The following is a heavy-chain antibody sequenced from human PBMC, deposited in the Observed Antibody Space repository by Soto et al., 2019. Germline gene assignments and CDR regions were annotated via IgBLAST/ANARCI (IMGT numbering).Heavy chain of an antibody. Sequence: QVQLQESDPGLVKPSETLSLTCTVSGGSISSYYWSWIRQPPGKGLEWIGYIYYSGSTNYNPSLKSRVTISVDTSKNQFSLKLSSVTAADTAVYYCARGPPVITMVRGVKPNPWGQGTLVTVSS. CDR1: GGSISSYY. J-gene: IGHJ5*02. V-gene: IGHV4-59*01. D-gene: IGHD3-10*01. CDR3: ARGPPVITMVRGVKPNP. CDR2: IYYSGST.